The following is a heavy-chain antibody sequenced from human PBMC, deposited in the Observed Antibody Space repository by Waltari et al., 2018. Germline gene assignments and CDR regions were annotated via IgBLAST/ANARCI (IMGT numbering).Heavy chain of an antibody. V-gene: IGHV3-23*01. D-gene: IGHD3-22*01. CDR2: LAYTGDNT. CDR1: GLSFGTHV. J-gene: IGHJ4*02. CDR3: AKAHYDSSGYFSDFDY. Sequence: EVQLLESGGGLVQPGGSLRLSCVGYGLSFGTHVMRCVRQALGKGLEWVSTLAYTGDNTHYADSAKGRFTISRDISKRTLYLHMNSLRAEDTAVYYCAKAHYDSSGYFSDFDYWGQGTRVTVSS.